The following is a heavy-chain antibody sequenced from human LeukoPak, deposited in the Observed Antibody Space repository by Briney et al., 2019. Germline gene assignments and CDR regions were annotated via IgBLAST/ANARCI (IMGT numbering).Heavy chain of an antibody. D-gene: IGHD5-18*01. Sequence: GGSLRLSCAASGFTFSDYYMSWIRQAPGKGLEWVSSISYSGSYIYYADSVKGRFTISRHNAKNSLYLQMNSLRAEDTAVYYCARRAATERGHSYGLDYWGQGTLVTVSS. V-gene: IGHV3-11*04. J-gene: IGHJ4*02. CDR1: GFTFSDYY. CDR2: ISYSGSYI. CDR3: ARRAATERGHSYGLDY.